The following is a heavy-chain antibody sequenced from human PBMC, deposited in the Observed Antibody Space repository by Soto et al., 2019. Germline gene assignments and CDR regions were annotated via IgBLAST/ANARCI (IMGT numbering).Heavy chain of an antibody. CDR1: GFTFSSYA. J-gene: IGHJ6*02. Sequence: WGSLRLSCAASGFTFSSYAMSWVRQAPGSELKWVSAIRVCGCSTYYAESVRGRFTISRDYSKDTLYLQMYNFRSEDTAVYYCAKDLGYCSGGSCYPYSHASYYSTDVWGQGTTVNVSS. CDR2: IRVCGCST. D-gene: IGHD2-15*01. CDR3: AKDLGYCSGGSCYPYSHASYYSTDV. V-gene: IGHV3-23*01.